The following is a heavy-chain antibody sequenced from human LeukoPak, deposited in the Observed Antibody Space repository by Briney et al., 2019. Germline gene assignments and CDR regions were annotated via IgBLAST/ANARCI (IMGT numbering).Heavy chain of an antibody. CDR1: GFTFSSYA. J-gene: IGHJ4*02. Sequence: GGSLRLSCAASGFTFSSYAMHWVRQAPGKGLEWVAVILYDGSNKYYADSVKGRFTISRDNSKNTLYLQMNSLRAEDTAVYYCARDRMSGSGWLKERSRVAYFDYWGQGTLVTVSS. D-gene: IGHD6-19*01. CDR3: ARDRMSGSGWLKERSRVAYFDY. CDR2: ILYDGSNK. V-gene: IGHV3-30*04.